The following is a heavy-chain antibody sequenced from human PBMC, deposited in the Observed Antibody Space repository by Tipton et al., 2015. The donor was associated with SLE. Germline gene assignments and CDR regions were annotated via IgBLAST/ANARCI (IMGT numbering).Heavy chain of an antibody. Sequence: TLSLTCTVSGGSISSSSYYWGWIRQPPGKGLEWIGSIYYSGGTYYNPSLKSRVTISVDTSKNQFSLKLSSVTAADTAVYYCARAGSSGWYNWYFDLWGRGTLVTVSS. CDR2: IYYSGGT. CDR3: ARAGSSGWYNWYFDL. J-gene: IGHJ2*01. D-gene: IGHD6-19*01. CDR1: GGSISSSSYY. V-gene: IGHV4-39*07.